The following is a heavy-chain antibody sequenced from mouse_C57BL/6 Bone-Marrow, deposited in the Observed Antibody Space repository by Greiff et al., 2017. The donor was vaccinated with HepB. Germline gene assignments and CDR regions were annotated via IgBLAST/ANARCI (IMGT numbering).Heavy chain of an antibody. J-gene: IGHJ3*01. CDR1: GYTFTSYW. CDR3: AITTVVATRFAY. V-gene: IGHV1-74*01. D-gene: IGHD1-1*01. CDR2: IHPSDSDT. Sequence: QEQLKESGAELVKPGASVKVSCKASGYTFTSYWMHWVKQRPGQGLEWIGRIHPSDSDTNYNQKFKGTATLTVDKYSSTAYMQLSSLSSEDSAVYYCAITTVVATRFAYWGQGTLVTVSA.